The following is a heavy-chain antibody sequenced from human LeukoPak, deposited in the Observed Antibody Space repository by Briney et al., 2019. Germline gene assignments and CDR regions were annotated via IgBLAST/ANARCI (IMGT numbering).Heavy chain of an antibody. CDR1: GFTFSDYY. J-gene: IGHJ4*02. CDR3: ARDSAVAGTTLVDY. Sequence: GGSLRLSCAASGFTFSDYYMSRIRQAPGKGLEWVSYISSSSSYTNYADSVKGRFTISRDNAKNSLYLQMNSLRAEDTAVYYCARDSAVAGTTLVDYWGQGTLVTVSS. V-gene: IGHV3-11*05. CDR2: ISSSSSYT. D-gene: IGHD6-19*01.